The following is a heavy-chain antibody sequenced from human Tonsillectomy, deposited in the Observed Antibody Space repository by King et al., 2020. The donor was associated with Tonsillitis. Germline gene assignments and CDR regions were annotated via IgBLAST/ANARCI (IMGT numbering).Heavy chain of an antibody. CDR3: ISRDAFDI. CDR1: GFTVSSNY. J-gene: IGHJ3*02. V-gene: IGHV3-66*01. Sequence: VQLVESGGGLVQPGGSLRLSCAASGFTVSSNYMSWVRQAPGKGLEWVSVIYSGGSTYYADSVKGRFTISRDNSKNTLYLQMNSLRDEDTAVYYCISRDAFDIWGQGTMVTVSS. CDR2: IYSGGST.